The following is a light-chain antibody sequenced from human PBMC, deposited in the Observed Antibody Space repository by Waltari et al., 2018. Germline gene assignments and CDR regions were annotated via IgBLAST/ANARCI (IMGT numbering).Light chain of an antibody. Sequence: SYELTPPPSVSVSPGQTASITCSGDKLGDQYACWYQQKPGQSPVLVIYQDSKRPSGIPERFSGSNSGNTATLTISGTQAMDEADYYCQAWDSSTPYVFGTGTKVTVL. CDR1: KLGDQY. CDR3: QAWDSSTPYV. V-gene: IGLV3-1*01. CDR2: QDS. J-gene: IGLJ1*01.